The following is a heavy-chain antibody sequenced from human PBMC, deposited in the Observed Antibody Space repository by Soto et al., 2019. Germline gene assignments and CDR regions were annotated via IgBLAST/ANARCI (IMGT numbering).Heavy chain of an antibody. D-gene: IGHD3-9*01. Sequence: GGSLRLSCSASGFTFSEYSMHWVRQAPGKGLQYVSTISSDGDITYYADSVKGRFTISRDNSKNTLYLQMNSLRPEDTAVYYCVKVSTFYDILTGYYSTNFFDPWGQGTLVTVST. CDR1: GFTFSEYS. J-gene: IGHJ5*02. CDR2: ISSDGDIT. V-gene: IGHV3-64D*06. CDR3: VKVSTFYDILTGYYSTNFFDP.